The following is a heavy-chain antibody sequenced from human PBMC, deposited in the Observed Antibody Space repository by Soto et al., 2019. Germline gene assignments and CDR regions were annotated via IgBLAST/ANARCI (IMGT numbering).Heavy chain of an antibody. CDR3: ARIDSSGYNRDYYYYGMDV. CDR1: GYSFTSYW. D-gene: IGHD3-22*01. CDR2: IDPSDSYT. V-gene: IGHV5-10-1*01. Sequence: GQSLKISCKGSGYSFTSYWISWVRQMPGKGLEWMGRIDPSDSYTNYSPSFQGHVTISADKSISTAYLQWSSLKASDTAMYYCARIDSSGYNRDYYYYGMDVWGQGTPVTVS. J-gene: IGHJ6*02.